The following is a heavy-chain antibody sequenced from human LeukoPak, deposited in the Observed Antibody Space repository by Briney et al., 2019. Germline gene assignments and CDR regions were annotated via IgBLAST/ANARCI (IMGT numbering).Heavy chain of an antibody. CDR1: GFTVSSYY. J-gene: IGHJ4*02. Sequence: GGSLRLSCAASGFTVSSYYMTWVRQAPGKGLEWVAVIWYDGRNKYYVDSVKGRFTISRDNSKNTVYLQMNSLRAEDTAVYFCARDLSIAVFDYWGQGTLVTVSS. V-gene: IGHV3-33*08. D-gene: IGHD6-19*01. CDR2: IWYDGRNK. CDR3: ARDLSIAVFDY.